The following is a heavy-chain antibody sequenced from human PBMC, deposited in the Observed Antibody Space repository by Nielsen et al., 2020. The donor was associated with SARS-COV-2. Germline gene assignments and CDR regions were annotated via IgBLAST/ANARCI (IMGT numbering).Heavy chain of an antibody. D-gene: IGHD6-19*01. CDR1: GGSISSYY. Sequence: SETLSLTCTVSGGSISSYYWSWIRQPPGKGLEWIGYIYYSGSTNYNPSLKSRVTISVDTSKNQFSLKLSSVTAADTAVYYCARYVAGTSEYFQHWGQGTLVTVSS. CDR3: ARYVAGTSEYFQH. V-gene: IGHV4-59*08. CDR2: IYYSGST. J-gene: IGHJ1*01.